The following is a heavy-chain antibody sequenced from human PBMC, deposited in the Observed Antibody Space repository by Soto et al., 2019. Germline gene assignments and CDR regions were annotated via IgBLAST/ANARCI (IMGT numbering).Heavy chain of an antibody. V-gene: IGHV4-31*03. D-gene: IGHD1-1*01. Sequence: QVQLQESGPGLVKPSQTLSLTCTVSGGSISSGGYFWSWIRQPPGKGLEWIGNIFYSGTTYYNPSPXSXXTISVDASKNPFSLRRSSVTAAEPAVYFCARGVLYWGQGTLVTVSS. CDR1: GGSISSGGYF. J-gene: IGHJ4*02. CDR2: IFYSGTT. CDR3: ARGVLY.